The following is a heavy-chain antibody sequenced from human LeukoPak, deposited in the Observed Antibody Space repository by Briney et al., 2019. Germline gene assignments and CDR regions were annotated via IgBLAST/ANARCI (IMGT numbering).Heavy chain of an antibody. CDR3: ARANWGSVDH. CDR1: GYSFTSNY. D-gene: IGHD7-27*01. CDR2: IYPRDGST. V-gene: IGHV1-46*01. J-gene: IGHJ5*02. Sequence: ASVKVSCKASGYSFTSNYIHWVRQAPGQGLEWMGMIYPRDGSTSYAQKFQGRVTVTRDTSTSTVHMELSGLRSEDTAVYYCARANWGSVDHWGQGTLVTVSS.